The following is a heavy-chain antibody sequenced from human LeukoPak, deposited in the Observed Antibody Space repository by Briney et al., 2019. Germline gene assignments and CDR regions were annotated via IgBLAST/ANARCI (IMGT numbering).Heavy chain of an antibody. D-gene: IGHD2-2*01. Sequence: GGSLRLSCAASGFTFSSYAMHWVRQAPGKGLEWVAVISYDGSNKYYADSVKGRFTISRDNSKNTLYLQMNSLRAEDTAVYYCAKDLYRYCSSTSCFLVKDYWGQGTLVTVSS. J-gene: IGHJ4*02. CDR2: ISYDGSNK. V-gene: IGHV3-30-3*01. CDR1: GFTFSSYA. CDR3: AKDLYRYCSSTSCFLVKDY.